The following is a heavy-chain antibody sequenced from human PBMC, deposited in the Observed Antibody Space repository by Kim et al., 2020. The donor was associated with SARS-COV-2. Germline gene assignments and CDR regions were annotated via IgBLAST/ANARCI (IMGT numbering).Heavy chain of an antibody. D-gene: IGHD3-3*01. CDR3: AKGQSETRQERYSDY. V-gene: IGHV3-23*01. CDR2: VSAAGLRT. Sequence: GGSLRLSCAASGYTFSSYAMTWVRQAPGKGLEWVAAVSAAGLRTYYADSLKGRFTISRDNSKNTVNLQMNSLRPEDSAVYYCAKGQSETRQERYSDYWGQGILVTVSS. CDR1: GYTFSSYA. J-gene: IGHJ4*02.